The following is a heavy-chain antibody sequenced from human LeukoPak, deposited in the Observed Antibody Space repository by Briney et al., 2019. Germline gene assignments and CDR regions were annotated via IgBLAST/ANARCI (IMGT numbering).Heavy chain of an antibody. J-gene: IGHJ4*02. CDR3: ARVPYYYDSSPHDY. CDR2: ISYDGSNK. D-gene: IGHD3-22*01. V-gene: IGHV3-30-3*01. Sequence: PGGSLRLSCAASGFTFSSYAMHWVRQAPGKGLEWVAVISYDGSNKYYADSVKGRFTISRDNSKNTLYLQMNSLRAEDTAVYYCARVPYYYDSSPHDYWGQGTLVTVSS. CDR1: GFTFSSYA.